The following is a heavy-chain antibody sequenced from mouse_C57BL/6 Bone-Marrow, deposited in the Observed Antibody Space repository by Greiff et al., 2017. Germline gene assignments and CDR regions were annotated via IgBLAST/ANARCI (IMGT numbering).Heavy chain of an antibody. CDR3: ARGYDNRFAY. Sequence: QVQLQQPGAELVKPGASVKLSCKASGYTFTSYWMQWVKQRPGQGLEWIGEIDPSDSYTNSNQKFKGKATLTVDTSSSTAYMQLSSLTSEDSAVYNDARGYDNRFAYWGQGTLVTVSA. CDR2: IDPSDSYT. D-gene: IGHD2-10*02. CDR1: GYTFTSYW. J-gene: IGHJ3*01. V-gene: IGHV1-50*01.